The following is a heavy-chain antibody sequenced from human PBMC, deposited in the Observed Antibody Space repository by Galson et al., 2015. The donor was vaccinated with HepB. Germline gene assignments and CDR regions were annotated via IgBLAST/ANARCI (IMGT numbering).Heavy chain of an antibody. CDR2: ITPDGDDI. D-gene: IGHD6-6*01. J-gene: IGHJ4*02. V-gene: IGHV3-21*06. CDR3: ARDPGRLAARPFDF. Sequence: SLRLSCAASGFNFKTYTINWVRQTPGKGLEWVSSITPDGDDIYYADSVKARFTISRGNSKNSVFLHMNSLRGDDTALYFCARDPGRLAARPFDFWGQGTQVTVSS. CDR1: GFNFKTYT.